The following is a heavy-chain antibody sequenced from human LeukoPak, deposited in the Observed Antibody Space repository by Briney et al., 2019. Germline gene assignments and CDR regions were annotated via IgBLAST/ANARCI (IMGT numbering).Heavy chain of an antibody. D-gene: IGHD3-16*01. CDR3: ARNWGKGHY. V-gene: IGHV3-33*01. Sequence: PGGSLRLSCPATGFTFSSYGMHWVRQAPGKGLEWVSLIWYGGSNKYYADSVKGRFTISRDNSKNTLYLQMNSLRAEDTAVYYYARNWGKGHYWRQGTLVTVSS. J-gene: IGHJ4*02. CDR1: GFTFSSYG. CDR2: IWYGGSNK.